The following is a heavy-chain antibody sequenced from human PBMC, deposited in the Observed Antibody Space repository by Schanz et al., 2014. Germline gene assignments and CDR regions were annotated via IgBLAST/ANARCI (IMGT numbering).Heavy chain of an antibody. CDR1: GFNFSSHW. V-gene: IGHV3-7*01. CDR2: IRQDVRAK. D-gene: IGHD1-26*01. CDR3: ARGLIVGDGQHFYFSYGLDV. Sequence: EVQLLESGGDLVQPGGSLRLSCAASGFNFSSHWMTWVRQAPGRGLEWVANIRQDVRAKYYVDSVKGRFTISRDNIASSLFLQMNSLRAEDSAVYYCARGLIVGDGQHFYFSYGLDVWGQGTTVTVSS. J-gene: IGHJ6*02.